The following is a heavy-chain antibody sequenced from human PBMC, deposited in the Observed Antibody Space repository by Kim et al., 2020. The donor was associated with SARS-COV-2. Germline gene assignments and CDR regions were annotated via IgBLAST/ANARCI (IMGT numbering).Heavy chain of an antibody. CDR1: GFTFDDYA. D-gene: IGHD3-3*01. Sequence: GGSLRLSCAASGFTFDDYAMHWVRQAPGKGLEWVSLISGDGGSTYYADSVKGRFTISRDNSKNSLYLQMNSLRTEDTALYYCARTIIRHYYYYGMDVWGQGTTVTVSS. CDR2: ISGDGGST. J-gene: IGHJ6*02. CDR3: ARTIIRHYYYYGMDV. V-gene: IGHV3-43*02.